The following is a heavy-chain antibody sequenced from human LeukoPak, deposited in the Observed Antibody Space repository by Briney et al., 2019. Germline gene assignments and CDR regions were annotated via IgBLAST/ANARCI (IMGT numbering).Heavy chain of an antibody. CDR2: INHSGST. D-gene: IGHD3-22*01. CDR3: ARYYYDSSGYFPTDAFDI. CDR1: GGSFSGYY. J-gene: IGHJ3*02. V-gene: IGHV4-34*01. Sequence: SETLSLTCAVYGGSFSGYYWSWIRQPPGKGLEWIGEINHSGSTNYNPSLKSRVTISVDTSKNQFSLKLSSVTAADTAVYYCARYYYDSSGYFPTDAFDIWGQGTMVTVSS.